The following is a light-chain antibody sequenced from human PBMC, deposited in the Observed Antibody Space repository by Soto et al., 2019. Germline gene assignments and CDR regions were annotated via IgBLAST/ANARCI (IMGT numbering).Light chain of an antibody. J-gene: IGLJ1*01. V-gene: IGLV2-14*01. CDR3: SSYTSFSTYV. CDR2: EVS. CDR1: SSDVGGYNY. Sequence: QSALTQPASVSGSPGQSITISCTGTSSDVGGYNYVSWYQQHPGKAPKLMIYEVSNRPSGVSNRFSGSKSDNTASLTISGLQADDEADYYCSSYTSFSTYVFGTGSKVTVL.